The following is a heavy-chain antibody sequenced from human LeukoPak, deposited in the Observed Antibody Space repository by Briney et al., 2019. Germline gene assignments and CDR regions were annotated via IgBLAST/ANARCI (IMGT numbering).Heavy chain of an antibody. J-gene: IGHJ4*02. CDR1: GFTFSSYS. V-gene: IGHV3-48*01. CDR3: ARGGYSDY. Sequence: GGSLRLSCAASGFTFSSYSMNWVRQAPGKGLEWVSYISSSSTIYYADSVKGRFTISRDNAKNSLYLQMNSLRAEDTAVYYCARGGYSDYWGQGTLVTVSS. D-gene: IGHD5-12*01. CDR2: ISSSSTI.